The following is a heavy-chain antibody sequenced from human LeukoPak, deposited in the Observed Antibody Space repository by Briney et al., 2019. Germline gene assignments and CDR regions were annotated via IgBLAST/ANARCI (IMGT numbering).Heavy chain of an antibody. V-gene: IGHV4-61*02. Sequence: SETLSLTCTVSGGSVSSGSYYWTWIRQPAGEGLEWIGRISSSGSTNYNPSLKSRVTISVDTSKNQFSLKLSSMTAADTAVYYCARGAAVAFDYWGQGTLVTVSS. CDR1: GGSVSSGSYY. CDR2: ISSSGST. J-gene: IGHJ4*02. CDR3: ARGAAVAFDY. D-gene: IGHD6-19*01.